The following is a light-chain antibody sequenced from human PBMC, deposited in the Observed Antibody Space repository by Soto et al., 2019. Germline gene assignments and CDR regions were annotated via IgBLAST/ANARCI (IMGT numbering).Light chain of an antibody. CDR2: EVS. Sequence: QSVLTQPASVSGSPGQSISISCSGTSSDLGAYDYVSWFQQHPGRAPKLIIYEVSHRFSGLSSRFSGTKSGTTASLTSSGLQAEDEGDYYCTSFAPGRIYVFGSGTKLTLL. CDR1: SSDLGAYDY. J-gene: IGLJ1*01. CDR3: TSFAPGRIYV. V-gene: IGLV2-14*03.